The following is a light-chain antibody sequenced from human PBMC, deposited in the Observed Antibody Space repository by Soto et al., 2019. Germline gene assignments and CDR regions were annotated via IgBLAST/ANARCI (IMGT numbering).Light chain of an antibody. CDR1: QTVSSSY. CDR3: QQYGTSPPLT. V-gene: IGKV3-20*01. Sequence: EIVLTQSPGTLSLSPGERATLSCRASQTVSSSYLAWFQQKPGQAPRLLIYGASYRATGIPDRFSGSESGTDFTLTISRLEPEDFAVYYCQQYGTSPPLTFGAGTRVEV. CDR2: GAS. J-gene: IGKJ4*01.